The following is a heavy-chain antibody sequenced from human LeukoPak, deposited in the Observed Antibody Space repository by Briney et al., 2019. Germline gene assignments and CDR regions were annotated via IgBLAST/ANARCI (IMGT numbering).Heavy chain of an antibody. CDR2: IRYDGSNK. CDR3: ARPATSSGWEHDY. CDR1: GFTFSSYG. V-gene: IGHV3-30*02. J-gene: IGHJ4*02. D-gene: IGHD6-19*01. Sequence: GGSLRLSCAASGFTFSSYGMHWVRQAPGKGLEWVAFIRYDGSNKYYADSVKGRFTISRDNSKNTLYLQMNSLRAEDTAVYYCARPATSSGWEHDYWGQGTLVTVSS.